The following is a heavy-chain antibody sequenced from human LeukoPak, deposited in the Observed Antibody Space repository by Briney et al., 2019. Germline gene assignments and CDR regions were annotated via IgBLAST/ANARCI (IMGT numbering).Heavy chain of an antibody. CDR2: ISYDGSNK. J-gene: IGHJ4*02. Sequence: GGSLRLSCAASGFTFSSYAMHWVSQAPGKGLEWVLVISYDGSNKYYADSVKGRFTISRYNSKITLYLQMNSLRAEDTAVYYCARDHFQLQNYYFDYWGQGTLVTVSS. CDR3: ARDHFQLQNYYFDY. V-gene: IGHV3-30-3*01. CDR1: GFTFSSYA. D-gene: IGHD2-2*01.